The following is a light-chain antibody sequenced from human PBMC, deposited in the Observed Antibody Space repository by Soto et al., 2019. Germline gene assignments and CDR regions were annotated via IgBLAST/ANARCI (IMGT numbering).Light chain of an antibody. CDR3: QQYESFPRT. Sequence: DIQMTQSPSTLSASVGDRVTITCRASQSINNWLAWYQQKPGKAPKLLIFKASTLESGVPSRFSGSGSGTEFALSLSRLQPEDFATYCCQQYESFPRTFGQGTKVEIK. V-gene: IGKV1-5*03. CDR2: KAS. J-gene: IGKJ1*01. CDR1: QSINNW.